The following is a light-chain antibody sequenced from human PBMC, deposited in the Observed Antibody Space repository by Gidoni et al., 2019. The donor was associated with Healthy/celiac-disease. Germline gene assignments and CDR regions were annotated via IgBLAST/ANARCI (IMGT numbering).Light chain of an antibody. CDR2: DAS. Sequence: LQMTQSPSTLSASVGDRVTITCRASQSISSLLAWYQQKPGKAPKLLIYDASSLESGVPSRFSGSGSGTEFTLTISSLQPDDFATYYCQQYNSYSFTFGPGTKVDIK. CDR3: QQYNSYSFT. V-gene: IGKV1-5*01. J-gene: IGKJ3*01. CDR1: QSISSL.